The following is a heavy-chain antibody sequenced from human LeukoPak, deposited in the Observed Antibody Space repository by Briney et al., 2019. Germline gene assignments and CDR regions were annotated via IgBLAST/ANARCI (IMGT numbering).Heavy chain of an antibody. D-gene: IGHD5-12*01. CDR3: ARDVAPASAYYYYMDV. J-gene: IGHJ6*03. Sequence: GGSLRLSCAASGFTFGTYSMNWVRQAPGKGLEWVSSIISSSYYIYYADSVKGRFTISRDNAKNSLYLQMNSLRAEDTAVYYCARDVAPASAYYYYMDVWGKGTTVTVSS. CDR1: GFTFGTYS. V-gene: IGHV3-21*01. CDR2: IISSSYYI.